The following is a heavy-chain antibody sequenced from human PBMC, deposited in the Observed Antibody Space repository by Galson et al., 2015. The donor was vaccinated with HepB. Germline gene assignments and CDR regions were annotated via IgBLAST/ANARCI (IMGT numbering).Heavy chain of an antibody. CDR1: GFSFTRYA. Sequence: SLRLSCAASGFSFTRYAMTWVRQVPGKGLEWVSSITSSGGNSYYTDSVKGRFTVSRDNSKNTLLLQLNSLGAEDTAMYFCAKDGIMVANNPYHFHYWGQGTLVTVSS. CDR3: AKDGIMVANNPYHFHY. J-gene: IGHJ4*02. CDR2: ITSSGGNS. D-gene: IGHD2-15*01. V-gene: IGHV3-23*01.